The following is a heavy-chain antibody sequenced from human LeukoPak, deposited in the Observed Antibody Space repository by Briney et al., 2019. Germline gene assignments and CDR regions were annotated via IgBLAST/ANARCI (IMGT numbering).Heavy chain of an antibody. V-gene: IGHV1-69*13. CDR3: ATSGSYFPYYFDY. Sequence: SVKVSCKASGGTFSSYAISWVRQAPGQGLEWMGGIIPIFGTANYAQKFQGRVTITADESTSTAYMELSSLRSEDTAAYYCATSGSYFPYYFDYWGQGTLVTVSS. D-gene: IGHD1-26*01. CDR2: IIPIFGTA. J-gene: IGHJ4*02. CDR1: GGTFSSYA.